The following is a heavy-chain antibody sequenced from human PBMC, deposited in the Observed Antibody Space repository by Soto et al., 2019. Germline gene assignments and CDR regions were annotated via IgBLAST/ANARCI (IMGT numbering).Heavy chain of an antibody. CDR3: ARDLNPRQEMLYALLGY. V-gene: IGHV3-48*01. CDR2: IIGSSSMI. D-gene: IGHD2-8*01. CDR1: GFTFSSYS. J-gene: IGHJ4*02. Sequence: GGSLRLSCAASGFTFSSYSMNWVRQAPGKGLEWVSYIIGSSSMIYYADSVEGRFTISRDNAKNSLYLQMNSLRAEDTALYYCARDLNPRQEMLYALLGYWGQGTLVTVSS.